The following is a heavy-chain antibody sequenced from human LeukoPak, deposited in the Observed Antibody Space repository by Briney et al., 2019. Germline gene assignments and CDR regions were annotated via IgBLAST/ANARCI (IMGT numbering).Heavy chain of an antibody. CDR1: GFTFSSYA. J-gene: IGHJ4*02. D-gene: IGHD3-22*01. Sequence: GGSLRLSCAASGFTFSSYAMNWVRQAPGKGLEWVSAISGSGFRTSYADSVKGRFTISRDNSKNTLYLQMNSLRAEDTAVYYCARGTGGYEGWGQGTLVTVSS. CDR2: ISGSGFRT. CDR3: ARGTGGYEG. V-gene: IGHV3-23*01.